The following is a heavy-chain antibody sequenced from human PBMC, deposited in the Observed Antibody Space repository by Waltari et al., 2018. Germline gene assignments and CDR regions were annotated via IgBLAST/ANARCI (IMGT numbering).Heavy chain of an antibody. D-gene: IGHD6-19*01. Sequence: QVQLQESGPGLVKPSETLSLTCPVSGGSISRHYWSWIRQSPGKGLEWIGYIYYSGSTNYNPSLKSRVTISVDTSKNQFSLKLSSVTAADTAVYYCAREPSGVAGIFDYWGQGTLVTVSS. CDR1: GGSISRHY. CDR2: IYYSGST. CDR3: AREPSGVAGIFDY. V-gene: IGHV4-59*11. J-gene: IGHJ4*02.